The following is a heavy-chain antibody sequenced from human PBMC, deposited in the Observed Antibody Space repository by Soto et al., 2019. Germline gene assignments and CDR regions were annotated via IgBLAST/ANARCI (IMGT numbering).Heavy chain of an antibody. CDR1: GFTFSSYV. V-gene: IGHV3-23*01. CDR2: ISGSGGST. D-gene: IGHD2-2*01. J-gene: IGHJ6*02. Sequence: GGSLRLSCAASGFTFSSYVMSWVRQAPGKGLEWVSAISGSGGSTYYADSVKGRFTISRDNSKNTLYLQMNSLRAEDTAVYYCAKAVVPAAMIFYGMDVWGQGTTVTVSS. CDR3: AKAVVPAAMIFYGMDV.